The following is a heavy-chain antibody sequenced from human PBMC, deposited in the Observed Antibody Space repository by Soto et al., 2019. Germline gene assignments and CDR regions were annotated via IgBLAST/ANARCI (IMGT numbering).Heavy chain of an antibody. Sequence: EVHLLESGGGLVQPGGSLRLSCVASGFTFSAFAMSWVRQAPGRGLEWGSSISGSGITTLYADSVKGRFTLSRDNSKSTLFLQMNTLRADGTAVYYCAKDHRYYCDSCGSGGRGTLVTVSS. CDR2: ISGSGITT. CDR3: AKDHRYYCDSCGS. CDR1: GFTFSAFA. V-gene: IGHV3-23*01. J-gene: IGHJ4*02. D-gene: IGHD3-22*01.